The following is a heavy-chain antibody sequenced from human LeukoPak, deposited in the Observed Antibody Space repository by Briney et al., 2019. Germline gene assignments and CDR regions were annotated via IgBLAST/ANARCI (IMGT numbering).Heavy chain of an antibody. J-gene: IGHJ5*02. D-gene: IGHD2-21*01. CDR2: INHSGST. V-gene: IGHV4-34*01. CDR3: ARGHIVQGTRWFDP. Sequence: SETLSLTCAVYGGSFSGYYWSWIRQPPGKGLEWIGEINHSGSTNYNPSLKSRVTILVDTSKNQFSLKLSSVTAADTAVYYCARGHIVQGTRWFDPWGQGTLVTVSS. CDR1: GGSFSGYY.